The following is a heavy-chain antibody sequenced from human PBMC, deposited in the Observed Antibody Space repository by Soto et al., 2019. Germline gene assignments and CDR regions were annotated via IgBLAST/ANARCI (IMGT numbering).Heavy chain of an antibody. V-gene: IGHV3-23*01. Sequence: EVQLLESGGGLVQPGFTFSRYAMSSVRQATGKGLEWVSAITGSGGSTYNADSVKGRFTISRDNSKNTLSLQMNSLRAEVTAVYYCAAATVGGYCSGSGYFDIWGRGTLVTVSS. CDR2: ITGSGGST. J-gene: IGHJ2*01. CDR1: FTFSRYA. D-gene: IGHD5-18*01. CDR3: AAATVGGYCSGSGYFDI.